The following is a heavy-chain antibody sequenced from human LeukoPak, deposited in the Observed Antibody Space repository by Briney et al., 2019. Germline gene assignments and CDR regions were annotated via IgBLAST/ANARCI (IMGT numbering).Heavy chain of an antibody. Sequence: GGSLRLSCAASGFTFSSYWMSWVRQAPGKGLEWVANIKQNGSEKYYVDSVKGRFTISRDNAKNSLYLQMNSLRAEDTAVYYCARLSVVVVAAKRPYYYYYMDVWGKGTTVTVSS. CDR2: IKQNGSEK. J-gene: IGHJ6*03. V-gene: IGHV3-7*01. CDR1: GFTFSSYW. D-gene: IGHD2-15*01. CDR3: ARLSVVVVAAKRPYYYYYMDV.